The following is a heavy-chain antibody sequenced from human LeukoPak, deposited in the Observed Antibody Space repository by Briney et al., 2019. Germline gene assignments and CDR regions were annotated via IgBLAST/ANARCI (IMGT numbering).Heavy chain of an antibody. D-gene: IGHD2-15*01. J-gene: IGHJ4*02. CDR2: IKQDGSER. CDR1: GLTISNYW. Sequence: GGSLRLSCTASGLTISNYWMSWVRQAPGKGLEWVANIKQDGSERYYADSVKGRFTISRDNAKNSLYLQMNSLRVEDTAVYYCARGGGSFYNYWGQGTLVTVSS. V-gene: IGHV3-7*04. CDR3: ARGGGSFYNY.